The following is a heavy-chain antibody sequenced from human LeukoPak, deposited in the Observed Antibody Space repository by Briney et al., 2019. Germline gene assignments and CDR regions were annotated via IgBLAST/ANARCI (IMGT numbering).Heavy chain of an antibody. J-gene: IGHJ5*02. CDR3: ARHEYSGSYYGLSWFDP. D-gene: IGHD1-26*01. CDR1: GGSISSSGYY. CDR2: IYYSGST. Sequence: KPSETLSLTXTVSGGSISSSGYYWGWICQPPGKGLEWIASIYYSGSTYYNPSLKSRVTISVDTSKNQLSLKLSSLTAADTAVYYCARHEYSGSYYGLSWFDPWGQGTLVTVSS. V-gene: IGHV4-39*01.